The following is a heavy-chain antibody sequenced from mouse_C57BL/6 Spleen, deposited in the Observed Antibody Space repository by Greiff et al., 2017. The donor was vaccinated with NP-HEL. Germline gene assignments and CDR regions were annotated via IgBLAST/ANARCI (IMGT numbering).Heavy chain of an antibody. Sequence: QVQLQQSGAELVKPGASVKLSCKASGYTFTSYWMHWVKQRPGQGLEWIGEIDPSDGDTNYNQKFKGKATLTVDKSSSTAYMQLSSLTSEDSAVYYCARRSSPLYYYLDDWGKGTTVTVSS. CDR2: IDPSDGDT. V-gene: IGHV1-69*02. D-gene: IGHD1-1*01. CDR1: GYTFTSYW. J-gene: IGHJ4*01. CDR3: ARRSSPLYYYLDD.